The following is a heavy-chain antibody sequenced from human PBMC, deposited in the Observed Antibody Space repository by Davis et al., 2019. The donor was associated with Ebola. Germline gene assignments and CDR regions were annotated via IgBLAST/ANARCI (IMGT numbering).Heavy chain of an antibody. Sequence: GESLKISCAASGFTVSSNYMSWVRQAPGKGLEWVSVIYSGGSTYYADSVKGRFTISRDNAKNSLYLQMNSLRDEDTAVYYCARDPDYDFWSGYMYYYYGMDVWGQGTTVTVSS. CDR3: ARDPDYDFWSGYMYYYYGMDV. CDR1: GFTVSSNY. CDR2: IYSGGST. J-gene: IGHJ6*02. D-gene: IGHD3-3*01. V-gene: IGHV3-53*01.